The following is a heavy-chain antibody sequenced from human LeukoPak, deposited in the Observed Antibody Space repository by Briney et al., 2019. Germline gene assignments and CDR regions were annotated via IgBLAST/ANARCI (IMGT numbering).Heavy chain of an antibody. J-gene: IGHJ4*02. CDR2: IYYSGST. V-gene: IGHV4-39*07. CDR3: ASRPNYSGSTRRFDY. D-gene: IGHD1-26*01. Sequence: SETLSLTCTVSGGSISSSSYYWGWIRQPPGKGLEWIGSIYYSGSTNYNPSLKSRVTISVDTSKNQFSLKLSSVTAADTAVYYCASRPNYSGSTRRFDYWGQGTLVTVSS. CDR1: GGSISSSSYY.